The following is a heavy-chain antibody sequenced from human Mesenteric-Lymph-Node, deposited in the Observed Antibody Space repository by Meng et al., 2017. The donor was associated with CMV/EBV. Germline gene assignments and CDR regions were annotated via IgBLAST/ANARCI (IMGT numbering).Heavy chain of an antibody. CDR3: ARRGNYDSDYSEY. CDR2: VHHSGTT. J-gene: IGHJ4*02. Sequence: LRRQKLGPVLYNSAVTLFLSFILSGDVISNSTRHWTWSRQPPGKGLEWIGSVHHSGTTSYNPSLKGRLTISVDTSANLFSLRLTTVTAADTATYYCARRGNYDSDYSEYWGQGTLVTVSS. CDR1: GDVISNSTRH. D-gene: IGHD3-22*01. V-gene: IGHV4-39*01.